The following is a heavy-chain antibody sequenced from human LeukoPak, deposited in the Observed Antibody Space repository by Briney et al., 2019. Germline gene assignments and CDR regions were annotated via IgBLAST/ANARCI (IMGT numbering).Heavy chain of an antibody. CDR2: ISWNSGSI. V-gene: IGHV3-9*01. J-gene: IGHJ1*01. D-gene: IGHD3-22*01. CDR1: GFTFDDYA. CDR3: AKDSGYFEYFQH. Sequence: SLRLSCAASGFTFDDYAMHWVRQAPGKGLEWVSGISWNSGSIGYADSVKGRFTISRDNAKNSLYLQMNSLRAEDTALYYCAKDSGYFEYFQHWGQGTLVTVSS.